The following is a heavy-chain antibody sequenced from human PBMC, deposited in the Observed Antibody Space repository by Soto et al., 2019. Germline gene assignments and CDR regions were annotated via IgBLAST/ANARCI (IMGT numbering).Heavy chain of an antibody. CDR2: ISSSGSTI. J-gene: IGHJ5*02. Sequence: GGSLRLSCAASGFTFSDYYMSWIRQAPGKGLEWVSYISSSGSTIYYADSVKGRFTISRDNAKNSLYLQMNSLRAEDTAVYYCARVNTSQYCRGGSCYSAYNWFDAWGQGTLVTVSS. CDR1: GFTFSDYY. CDR3: ARVNTSQYCRGGSCYSAYNWFDA. D-gene: IGHD2-15*01. V-gene: IGHV3-11*01.